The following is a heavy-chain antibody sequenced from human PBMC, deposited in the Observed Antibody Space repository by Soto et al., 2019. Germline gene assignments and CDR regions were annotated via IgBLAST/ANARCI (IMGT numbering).Heavy chain of an antibody. V-gene: IGHV3-30*02. D-gene: IGHD3-22*01. J-gene: IGHJ4*02. CDR2: IRFNGGNT. CDR3: ARSLFEPLWDSSGYYYFDY. Sequence: GGSLRLSCAVSEIIFSGYGMHWVRQAPGKGLEEVAFIRFNGGNTYYAGSVKGRFTISRENSKNSLYLQMNSLRAEDTAVYYCARSLFEPLWDSSGYYYFDYWGQGTLVTVSS. CDR1: EIIFSGYG.